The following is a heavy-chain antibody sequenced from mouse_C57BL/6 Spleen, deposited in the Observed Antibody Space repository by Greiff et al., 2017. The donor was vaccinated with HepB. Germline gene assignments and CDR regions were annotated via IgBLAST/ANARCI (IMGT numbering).Heavy chain of an antibody. CDR3: ARLDGTPGAMDY. D-gene: IGHD1-1*01. Sequence: VQLQQSGAELVRPGTSVKVSCKASGYAFTNYLIEWVKQRPGQGLEWIGVINPGSGGTNYNEKFKGKATLTADKSSSTAYMQLSSLTSEDSAVYVCARLDGTPGAMDYWGQGTSVTVSS. CDR1: GYAFTNYL. J-gene: IGHJ4*01. CDR2: INPGSGGT. V-gene: IGHV1-54*01.